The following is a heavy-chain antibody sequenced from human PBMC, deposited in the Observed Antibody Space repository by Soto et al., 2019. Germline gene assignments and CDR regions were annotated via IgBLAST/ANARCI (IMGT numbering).Heavy chain of an antibody. V-gene: IGHV4-30-2*01. CDR2: IYHSGST. CDR3: ARGGSSSWYGLDP. D-gene: IGHD6-13*01. CDR1: GGSISSGGYS. J-gene: IGHJ5*02. Sequence: QLQLQESGSGLVKPSQTLSLTCAVSGGSISSGGYSWSWIRQPPGKGLEWIGYIYHSGSTYYNPARKSRVTISVDRSKNQFSLKLSSVTAADTAVYYCARGGSSSWYGLDPWGQGTLVTVSS.